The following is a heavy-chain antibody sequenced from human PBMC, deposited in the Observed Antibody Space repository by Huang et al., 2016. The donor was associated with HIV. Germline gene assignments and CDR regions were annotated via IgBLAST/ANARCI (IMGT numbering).Heavy chain of an antibody. D-gene: IGHD2-15*01. Sequence: QVQLQESGPGLVKPSETQSLTCSVSGGSISSHYWSWIRQPPGKGLEWIGGIYYSGVSNYSPYLKSLVFISVDTSRNQFALKLSSVTAADTAVYYCARDRRHCSGGSCYYSDYWGHGTLVTVSS. CDR2: IYYSGVS. CDR1: GGSISSHY. CDR3: ARDRRHCSGGSCYYSDY. V-gene: IGHV4-59*11. J-gene: IGHJ4*01.